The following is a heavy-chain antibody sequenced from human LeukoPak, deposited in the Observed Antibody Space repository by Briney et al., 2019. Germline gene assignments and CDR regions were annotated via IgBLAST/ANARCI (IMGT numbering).Heavy chain of an antibody. D-gene: IGHD4-23*01. CDR1: GYTYTSYD. Sequence: ASVKVSCKASGYTYTSYDINWVRQATGQGLEWMGWMNPNSGNTGYAQKFQGRVTMTRNTSISTAYMQLSSLRSEDTAVYYCARLPSPYGGNCYYGMDVWGQGTTVTVSS. CDR2: MNPNSGNT. J-gene: IGHJ6*02. CDR3: ARLPSPYGGNCYYGMDV. V-gene: IGHV1-8*01.